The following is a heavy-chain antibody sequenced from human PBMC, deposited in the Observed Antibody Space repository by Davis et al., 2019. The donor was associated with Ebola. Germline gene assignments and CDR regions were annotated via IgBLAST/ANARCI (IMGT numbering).Heavy chain of an antibody. V-gene: IGHV5-51*01. CDR2: IYPGDSET. J-gene: IGHJ4*02. Sequence: GESLKISCKVSGYSFTSYWIGWVRQMPGEGLEWMGIIYPGDSETRYNPSFQGQVTISVDKSISTAYLKWSSLEASDTAMYYCARHFTVHWNDINRPGMALDHWGQGTLVTVSS. D-gene: IGHD1-1*01. CDR1: GYSFTSYW. CDR3: ARHFTVHWNDINRPGMALDH.